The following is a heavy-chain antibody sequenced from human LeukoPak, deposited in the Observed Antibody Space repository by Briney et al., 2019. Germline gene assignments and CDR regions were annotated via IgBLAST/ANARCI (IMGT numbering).Heavy chain of an antibody. J-gene: IGHJ4*02. CDR2: IISSSSTM. Sequence: GGPLRLSCAASGFTFSSYSMNWVRQAPGKGLEWVSYIISSSSTMYYADSVKGRFTISRDNAKNSLYLQMNSLRVEDTAVYYCARDPSSSGWYGYYFDYWGQGTLVTVSS. CDR1: GFTFSSYS. CDR3: ARDPSSSGWYGYYFDY. D-gene: IGHD6-19*01. V-gene: IGHV3-48*04.